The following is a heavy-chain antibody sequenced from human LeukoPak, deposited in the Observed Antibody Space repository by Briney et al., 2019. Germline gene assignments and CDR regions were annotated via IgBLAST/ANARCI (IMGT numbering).Heavy chain of an antibody. CDR1: GYTFTSYA. CDR2: INAGNGNT. V-gene: IGHV1-3*01. Sequence: ASVTVSCKASGYTFTSYAMHWVRQAPGQRLEWMGWINAGNGNTKYSQKFQGRVTITRDTSASTAYMELSSLRSEDTAVYYCARERKPTGADGMKYYYYGMDVWGQGTTVTVSS. D-gene: IGHD6-13*01. CDR3: ARERKPTGADGMKYYYYGMDV. J-gene: IGHJ6*02.